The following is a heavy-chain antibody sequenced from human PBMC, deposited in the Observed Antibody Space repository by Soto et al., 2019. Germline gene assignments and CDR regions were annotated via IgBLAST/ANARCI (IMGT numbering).Heavy chain of an antibody. CDR1: GFIFSSYG. D-gene: IGHD2-21*01. J-gene: IGHJ2*01. V-gene: IGHV3-30*18. Sequence: QVQLVESGGGVVQPGRSLRLSCAASGFIFSSYGMHWVRQAPGKGLEWVAIISYDGSYKYFADSVKGRFNISRDNLKNKLYLQMNSLRAEDTAVYYCAKGYGGDFYWYFDLWGRGTLVSVSS. CDR2: ISYDGSYK. CDR3: AKGYGGDFYWYFDL.